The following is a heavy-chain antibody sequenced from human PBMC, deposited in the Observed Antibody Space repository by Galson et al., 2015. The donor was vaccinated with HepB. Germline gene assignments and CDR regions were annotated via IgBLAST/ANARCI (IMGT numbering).Heavy chain of an antibody. CDR1: GYTFTSYG. V-gene: IGHV1-18*01. D-gene: IGHD3-9*01. CDR3: ARLLRGGGLRYFDWLSTELDY. Sequence: SVKVSCKASGYTFTSYGISWVRQAPGQGLEWMGWISAYNGNTNYAQKLQGRVTMTTDTSTSTAYMELRSLRSDDTAVYYCARLLRGGGLRYFDWLSTELDYWGQGTLVTVSS. J-gene: IGHJ4*02. CDR2: ISAYNGNT.